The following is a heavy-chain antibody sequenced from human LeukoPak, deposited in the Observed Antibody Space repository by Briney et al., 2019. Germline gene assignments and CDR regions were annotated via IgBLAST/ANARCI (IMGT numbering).Heavy chain of an antibody. D-gene: IGHD3-22*01. CDR1: GGSISSYY. Sequence: ASETLSLTCTVSGGSISSYYWSWIRQPPGKGLEWIGSIYYSGSTYYNPSLKSRVTISVDTSKNQFSLKLSSVTAADTAVYFCARGPYSYDSSGAFDIWGQGTMVTVSS. V-gene: IGHV4-59*08. CDR3: ARGPYSYDSSGAFDI. J-gene: IGHJ3*02. CDR2: IYYSGST.